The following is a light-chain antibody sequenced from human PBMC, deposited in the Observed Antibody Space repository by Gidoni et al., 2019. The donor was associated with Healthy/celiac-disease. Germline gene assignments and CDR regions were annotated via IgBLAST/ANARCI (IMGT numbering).Light chain of an antibody. CDR2: EVN. CDR1: RSDVGGYNY. Sequence: QSALTQPPSASGSPGQSVTISCTGTRSDVGGYNYVSWYQQHPGKAPKLMIYEVNKRPSGVPDRFSGSKSGNTASLTVSGLQADDEADYYCSSYAGSNNFGVFGTGTKVTVL. V-gene: IGLV2-8*01. J-gene: IGLJ1*01. CDR3: SSYAGSNNFGV.